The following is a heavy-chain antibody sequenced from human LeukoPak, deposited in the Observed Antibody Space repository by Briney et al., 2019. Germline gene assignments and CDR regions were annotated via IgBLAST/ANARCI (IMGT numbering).Heavy chain of an antibody. CDR3: SLGMGSTWYGNNFDY. CDR1: GFTFSTYG. J-gene: IGHJ4*02. D-gene: IGHD6-13*01. Sequence: GGSLRLSCAASGFTFSTYGMHWVRQAPGKGLEWVAVISHDGNLKYYADSVKGRFTISRDNSQNTLYLQMNSLGPEDTAMYYCSLGMGSTWYGNNFDYWGQGDLVTVSS. CDR2: ISHDGNLK. V-gene: IGHV3-30*03.